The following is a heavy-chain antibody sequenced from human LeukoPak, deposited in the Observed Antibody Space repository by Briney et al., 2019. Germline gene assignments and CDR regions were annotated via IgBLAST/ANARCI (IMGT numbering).Heavy chain of an antibody. V-gene: IGHV1-18*01. D-gene: IGHD3-10*01. CDR3: ARDGAARQMVRSMDDAFDI. CDR1: GYTFTSYG. Sequence: ASVKVSCKASGYTFTSYGISWVRQAPGQGLEWMGWISAYNGNTNYAQKLQGRVTMTTDTSTSTAYMELRSLRSDDTAVYYCARDGAARQMVRSMDDAFDIWGQGTMVTVSS. CDR2: ISAYNGNT. J-gene: IGHJ3*02.